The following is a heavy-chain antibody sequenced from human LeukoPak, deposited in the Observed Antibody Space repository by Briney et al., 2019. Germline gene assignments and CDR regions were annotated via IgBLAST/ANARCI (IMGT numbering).Heavy chain of an antibody. V-gene: IGHV5-51*01. CDR1: GYSFTNHW. CDR2: IYPGDSDT. Sequence: GESLKISCKGSGYSFTNHWIGWVRQMPGKGLEWMGIIYPGDSDTRYSPPFQGQVTISADKSISTAYLQWSSLKASDTAMYYCARLPQWGGTCHFDYWGQGTLLTVSS. D-gene: IGHD2-15*01. CDR3: ARLPQWGGTCHFDY. J-gene: IGHJ4*02.